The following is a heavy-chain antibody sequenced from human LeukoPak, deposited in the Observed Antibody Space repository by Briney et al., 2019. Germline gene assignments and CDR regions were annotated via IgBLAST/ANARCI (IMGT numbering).Heavy chain of an antibody. D-gene: IGHD4-23*01. CDR1: GFTFGSYA. V-gene: IGHV3-30*04. CDR3: ARGGPDDYGGNQVYCFDY. J-gene: IGHJ4*02. Sequence: GGSLRLSCEASGFTFGSYAMHWVRQAPGKGLEWVAVLSYDGSDKYYADSVKGRFTISRDNSKNTLYLQMNSLRAEDTAVYYCARGGPDDYGGNQVYCFDYWGQGTLVTVSS. CDR2: LSYDGSDK.